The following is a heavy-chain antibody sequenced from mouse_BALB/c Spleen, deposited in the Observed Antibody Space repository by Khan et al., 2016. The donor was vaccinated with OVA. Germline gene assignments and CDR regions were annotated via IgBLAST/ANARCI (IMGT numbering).Heavy chain of an antibody. J-gene: IGHJ3*01. CDR1: GDSITSGF. D-gene: IGHD2-4*01. Sequence: EVQLQESGPSLVQPSQTLSLTCSVTGDSITSGFWSWIRKFPGNKLEYMGYMIYSGYTYYNPSLTGRFSITRHTSKNQYYLQLNSVTTEDTATYYCARSNYKYAFAYWGQGTLVTVSA. V-gene: IGHV3-8*02. CDR2: MIYSGYT. CDR3: ARSNYKYAFAY.